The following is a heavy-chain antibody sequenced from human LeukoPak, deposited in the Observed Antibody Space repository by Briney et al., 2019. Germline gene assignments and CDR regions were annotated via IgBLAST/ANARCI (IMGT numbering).Heavy chain of an antibody. J-gene: IGHJ3*02. D-gene: IGHD3-3*01. CDR2: MYYSGNI. V-gene: IGHV4-39*07. Sequence: SETLSLTCTVSGASISNSTNYWAWIRQPPGKGLEWIGSMYYSGNIYYNPSLKSRVTIAVDTSRNQFSLEMRSVTAADTAIYYCARDQKRLLQWLLSAFDIWGLGTMVIVSS. CDR1: GASISNSTNY. CDR3: ARDQKRLLQWLLSAFDI.